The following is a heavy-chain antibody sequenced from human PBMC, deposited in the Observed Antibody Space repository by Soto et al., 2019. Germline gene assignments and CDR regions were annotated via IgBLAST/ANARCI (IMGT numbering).Heavy chain of an antibody. CDR1: GFTFRGDA. D-gene: IGHD1-20*01. Sequence: EVQLLQSGGELVQPGGSLRLSCVGSGFTFRGDAMSWVRQAPGKGLEWVSSISGSGQMTHYADSEKGRFTISRDNSRDTVFLEMKSLRVDDTAVYYCARSEMTYNWNDWGQGTLVTVSS. J-gene: IGHJ4*02. CDR2: ISGSGQMT. V-gene: IGHV3-23*01. CDR3: ARSEMTYNWND.